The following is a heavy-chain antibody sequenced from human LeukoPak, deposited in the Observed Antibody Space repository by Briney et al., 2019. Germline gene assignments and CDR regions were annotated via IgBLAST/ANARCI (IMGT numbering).Heavy chain of an antibody. V-gene: IGHV1-2*04. D-gene: IGHD5-18*01. CDR2: INPNSGGT. J-gene: IGHJ4*02. Sequence: GASVKVSCKASGYIFTGYYMHWVRQAPGQGLEWVGRINPNSGGTNYAQKFQGWVTMTRDTSISTAYMELSRLRSDDTAVYYCAREGVDTAMDYWGQGTLVTVSS. CDR3: AREGVDTAMDY. CDR1: GYIFTGYY.